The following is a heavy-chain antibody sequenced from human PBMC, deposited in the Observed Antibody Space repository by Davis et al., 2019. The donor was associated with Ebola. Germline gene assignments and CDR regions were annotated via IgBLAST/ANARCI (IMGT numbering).Heavy chain of an antibody. V-gene: IGHV4-39*07. CDR1: GGSISSSSYY. CDR3: ARDRTIVVVPAAISYYYGMDV. Sequence: MPSETLSLTCTVSGGSISSSSYYWGWIRQPPGKGLEWIGSIYYSGSTYYNPSLKSRVTISVDTSKNQFSLKLSSVTAADTAVYYCARDRTIVVVPAAISYYYGMDVWGQGTTVTVSS. CDR2: IYYSGST. D-gene: IGHD2-2*01. J-gene: IGHJ6*02.